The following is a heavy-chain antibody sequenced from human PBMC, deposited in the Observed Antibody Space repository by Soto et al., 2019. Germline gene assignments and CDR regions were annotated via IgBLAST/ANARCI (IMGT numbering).Heavy chain of an antibody. Sequence: ASVKVSCKASGYTFTSYGISWVRQAPGQGLEWMGWISAYNGNTNYAQKLQGRVTMTTDTSTSTAYMELRSLRSDDTAVYYCVREIAAAGTKYYYGMDVWGQGTTVTVSS. D-gene: IGHD6-13*01. CDR3: VREIAAAGTKYYYGMDV. J-gene: IGHJ6*02. CDR2: ISAYNGNT. CDR1: GYTFTSYG. V-gene: IGHV1-18*04.